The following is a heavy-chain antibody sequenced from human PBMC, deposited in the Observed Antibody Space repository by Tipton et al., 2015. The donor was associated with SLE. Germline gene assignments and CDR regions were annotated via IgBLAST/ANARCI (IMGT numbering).Heavy chain of an antibody. Sequence: SLRLSCAASGFTFSAYEMNWVRQAPGKGLEWVSYISSSGSTVYYADSVKGRFTISRDNAKNSLYLQMSSLRAEDTAVYYCAREAFGEVFDSWGQGPLV. D-gene: IGHD2-21*01. V-gene: IGHV3-48*03. CDR1: GFTFSAYE. CDR3: AREAFGEVFDS. CDR2: ISSSGSTV. J-gene: IGHJ3*01.